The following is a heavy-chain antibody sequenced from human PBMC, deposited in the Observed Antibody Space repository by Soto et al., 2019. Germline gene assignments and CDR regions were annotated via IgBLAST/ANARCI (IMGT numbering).Heavy chain of an antibody. J-gene: IGHJ4*02. D-gene: IGHD3-16*01. CDR3: ARWGTTGGLDV. Sequence: QVHLVESGGGVVQPGTSLRLSCVGSGFTFRSYVIHWFRQAPGKGLEWVALTSYDGSNNFYGDSVKGRFTISRDNSRNTVDLQTDSLRREDTVLYYCARWGTTGGLDVWGQGTLVSVSS. CDR1: GFTFRSYV. V-gene: IGHV3-33*05. CDR2: TSYDGSNN.